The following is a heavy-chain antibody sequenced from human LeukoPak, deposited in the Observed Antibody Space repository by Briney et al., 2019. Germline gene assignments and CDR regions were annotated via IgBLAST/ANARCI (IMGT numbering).Heavy chain of an antibody. D-gene: IGHD3-22*01. CDR3: ARAPYYYDSSGYFQH. Sequence: PGGSLRLSCAASGFTFSSYAMSWVRQAPGKGLEWVSAISGSGGSTYYADSVKGRFTISRDNSKNTLYLQMNSLRAEDTAVYYCARAPYYYDSSGYFQHWGQGTLVTVSS. CDR2: ISGSGGST. J-gene: IGHJ1*01. V-gene: IGHV3-23*01. CDR1: GFTFSSYA.